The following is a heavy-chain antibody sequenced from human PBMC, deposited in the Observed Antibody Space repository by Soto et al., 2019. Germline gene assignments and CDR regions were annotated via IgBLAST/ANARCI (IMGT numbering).Heavy chain of an antibody. CDR1: GGSISSGDYY. V-gene: IGHV4-31*03. J-gene: IGHJ4*02. CDR2: IYYSGNT. D-gene: IGHD3-10*01. Sequence: SETLSLTCTVSGGSISSGDYYWSWIRQHPGKGLGWIGYIYYSGNTYYNPSLKSRVTISVDTSKNQFSLKLSSVTAADTAVYYCARAMVRGVLDYWGQGTLVTVSS. CDR3: ARAMVRGVLDY.